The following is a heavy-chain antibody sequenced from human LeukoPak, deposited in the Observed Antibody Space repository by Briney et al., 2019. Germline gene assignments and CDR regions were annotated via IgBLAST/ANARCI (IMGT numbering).Heavy chain of an antibody. CDR2: IYYSGST. CDR3: ASWGFKYYFDY. CDR1: GGSISSSSYY. D-gene: IGHD3-10*01. J-gene: IGHJ4*02. Sequence: NPSETLSLTCTVSGGSISSSSYYWGWIRQPPGKGLEWIGSIYYSGSTYYNPSLKSRVTISVDTSKNQFSLKLSAVTAADTAVYYCASWGFKYYFDYWGQGTLVTVSS. V-gene: IGHV4-39*01.